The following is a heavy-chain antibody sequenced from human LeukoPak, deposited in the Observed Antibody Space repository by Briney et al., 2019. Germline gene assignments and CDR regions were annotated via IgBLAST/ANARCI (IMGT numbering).Heavy chain of an antibody. V-gene: IGHV3-74*01. CDR3: ARPRGNTYGYFEY. Sequence: GGSLRLSCAASGLTLSGYWMHWVRQAPGKGLVWVSRINGDASSTSYADSVKGRFTISRDNAKSTLYLQINSPRVEDTAVYYCARPRGNTYGYFEYWGQGTLVTVSS. J-gene: IGHJ4*02. D-gene: IGHD5-18*01. CDR2: INGDASST. CDR1: GLTLSGYW.